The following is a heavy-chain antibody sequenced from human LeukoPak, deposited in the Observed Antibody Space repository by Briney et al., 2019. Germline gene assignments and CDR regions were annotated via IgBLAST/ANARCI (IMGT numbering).Heavy chain of an antibody. J-gene: IGHJ5*02. CDR1: GGTFSSYA. D-gene: IGHD3-22*01. CDR3: ARGARPLSSGYSAVDYWFDP. Sequence: ASVKVSCKASGGTFSSYAISWVRQAPGQGLEWMGGIIPIFGTANYAQKFQGRVTITADESTSTAYMELSSLRSEDTAVYYCARGARPLSSGYSAVDYWFDPWGQGTLVTVSS. V-gene: IGHV1-69*13. CDR2: IIPIFGTA.